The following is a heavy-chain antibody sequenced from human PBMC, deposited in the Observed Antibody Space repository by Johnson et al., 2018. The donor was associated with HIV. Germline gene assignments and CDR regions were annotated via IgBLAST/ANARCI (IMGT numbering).Heavy chain of an antibody. J-gene: IGHJ3*02. CDR2: INWNGGTT. CDR1: GFTFKDYG. CDR3: ARGGSIAARREAFDI. Sequence: VQLVESGGGVVRPGGSLRLSCAASGFTFKDYGMSWVRQAPGKGLEWVSGINWNGGTTGYTDSLKGRFTISRDNSKNTLYLQMNSLRAEDTAVYYCARGGSIAARREAFDIWGQGTMVTVSS. D-gene: IGHD6-6*01. V-gene: IGHV3-20*04.